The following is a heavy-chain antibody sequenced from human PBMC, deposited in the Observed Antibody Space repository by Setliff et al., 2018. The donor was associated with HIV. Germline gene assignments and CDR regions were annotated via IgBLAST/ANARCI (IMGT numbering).Heavy chain of an antibody. CDR2: ISANNGSS. V-gene: IGHV1-18*01. D-gene: IGHD2-8*01. Sequence: GASVKVSCKSSGYTFTKYGITWVRQAPGQGLEWMGWISANNGSSYFAQKLQDRVTMTSDTSTSTAYMELSRLRSDDTAVYYCATKVYCTNGVCLDAFDIWGQGTMVTVSS. CDR1: GYTFTKYG. CDR3: ATKVYCTNGVCLDAFDI. J-gene: IGHJ3*02.